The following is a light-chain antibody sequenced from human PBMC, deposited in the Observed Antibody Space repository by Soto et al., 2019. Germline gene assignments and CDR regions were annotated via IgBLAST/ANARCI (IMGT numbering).Light chain of an antibody. Sequence: QSVLTQPASVSGSPGQSITISCTGTSSEVGAYDYVSWYQQHPDKAPKLMIYEVSDRPSGVSNRFSGSKSVNTATLTISGLQADDEADYYCSSYTSSSTRVFGTGTKVTVL. V-gene: IGLV2-14*03. CDR2: EVS. CDR3: SSYTSSSTRV. J-gene: IGLJ1*01. CDR1: SSEVGAYDY.